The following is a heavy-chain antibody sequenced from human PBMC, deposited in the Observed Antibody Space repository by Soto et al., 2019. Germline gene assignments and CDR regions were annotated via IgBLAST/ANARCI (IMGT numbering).Heavy chain of an antibody. CDR2: ISYDGNNQ. J-gene: IGHJ4*02. CDR3: ATYDYGDNNF. D-gene: IGHD4-17*01. CDR1: GFTFSKYA. V-gene: IGHV3-30-3*01. Sequence: QVYLVESGGGVVQPGRSLRLSCAACGFTFSKYAVQWVRQAPGKGLEWVALISYDGNNQFYADSVKGRFTISRDNSRNTLYLQMGSLRPEDTAIYYCATYDYGDNNFWGQGTLVTVSS.